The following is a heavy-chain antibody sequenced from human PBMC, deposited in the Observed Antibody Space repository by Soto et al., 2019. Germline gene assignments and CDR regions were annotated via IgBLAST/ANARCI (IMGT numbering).Heavy chain of an antibody. CDR3: ARGPYDSSGAIDY. CDR2: IYYGGST. CDR1: GGSISSYY. D-gene: IGHD3-22*01. Sequence: PSETLSLTCTVSGGSISSYYWSWIRQPPGKGLEWIGYIYYGGSTNYNPSLKSRVTISVDTSKNQFSLKLSSVTAADTAVYYCARGPYDSSGAIDYWGQGTLVTVSS. J-gene: IGHJ4*02. V-gene: IGHV4-59*12.